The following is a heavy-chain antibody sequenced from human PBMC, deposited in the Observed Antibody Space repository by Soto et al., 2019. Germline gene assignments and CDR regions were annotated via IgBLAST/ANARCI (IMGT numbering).Heavy chain of an antibody. CDR2: MNLDTGGT. Sequence: ASVKVSCKASGYRFTTFYIHWVLQAPGQGLEWMGRMNLDTGGTTYAQKFQGRVTMTRDTSISTAYMEVTNLKSDDTAIYYCARDGNFAFRGYSFGFDFWGQGTLVTVSS. D-gene: IGHD5-18*01. CDR3: ARDGNFAFRGYSFGFDF. CDR1: GYRFTTFY. V-gene: IGHV1-2*06. J-gene: IGHJ4*02.